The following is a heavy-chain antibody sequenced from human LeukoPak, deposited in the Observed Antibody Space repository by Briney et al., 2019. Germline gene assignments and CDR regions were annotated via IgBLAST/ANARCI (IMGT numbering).Heavy chain of an antibody. CDR1: GYTFTGYY. CDR3: ARLYSSSLSRNFDY. V-gene: IGHV1-2*02. CDR2: INPNSGGT. D-gene: IGHD6-6*01. Sequence: ASAKVSCKASGYTFTGYYMHWVRQAPGQGLEWMGWINPNSGGTNYAQKFQGRVTMTRDTSISTAYMELSRLRSDDTAVYYCARLYSSSLSRNFDYWGQGTLVTVSS. J-gene: IGHJ4*02.